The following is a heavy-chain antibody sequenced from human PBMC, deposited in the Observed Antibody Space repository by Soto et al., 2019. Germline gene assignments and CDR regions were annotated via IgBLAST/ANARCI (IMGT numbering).Heavy chain of an antibody. CDR2: IYPSDSDT. J-gene: IGHJ4*02. Sequence: GESLKISCQVSGYTFTIYWIGWVRQMPGKGLEWMGIIYPSDSDTRNSPSFQGQVTISADQSINTAYLQWDSLKASDTAIYYCARPANTVADHFDLWGQGTPVTVSS. CDR3: ARPANTVADHFDL. D-gene: IGHD4-17*01. CDR1: GYTFTIYW. V-gene: IGHV5-51*01.